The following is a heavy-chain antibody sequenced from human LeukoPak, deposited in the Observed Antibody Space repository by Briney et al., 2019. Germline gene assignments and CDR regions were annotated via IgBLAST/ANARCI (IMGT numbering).Heavy chain of an antibody. CDR1: GYSFTSYR. CDR2: IYPGDSDT. Sequence: GESLKISCKGSGYSFTSYRIGWVRQMPGKGLEWMGIIYPGDSDTRYSPSFQGQVTISADKSISTAFLQWSSLKASDSAMYYCASLRSYSDAFDIWGQGTMVTVSS. J-gene: IGHJ3*02. CDR3: ASLRSYSDAFDI. V-gene: IGHV5-51*01. D-gene: IGHD2-21*01.